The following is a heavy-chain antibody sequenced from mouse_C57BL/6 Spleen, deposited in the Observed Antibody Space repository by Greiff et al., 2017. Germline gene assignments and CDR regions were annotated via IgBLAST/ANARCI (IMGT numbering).Heavy chain of an antibody. V-gene: IGHV1-22*01. J-gene: IGHJ2*01. CDR3: ALGEVTTADFDY. CDR1: GYTFTDYN. D-gene: IGHD2-2*01. Sequence: VQLQQSGPELVKPGASVKMSCKASGYTFTDYNMHWVKQSHGKSLEWIGYINPNNGGTSYNQKFKGKATLTVNKSSSTAYMELRSLTSEDSAVYDCALGEVTTADFDYWGQGTTLTVSS. CDR2: INPNNGGT.